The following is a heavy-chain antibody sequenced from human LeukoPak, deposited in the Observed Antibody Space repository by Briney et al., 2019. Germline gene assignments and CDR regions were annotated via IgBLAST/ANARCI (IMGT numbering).Heavy chain of an antibody. V-gene: IGHV4-38-2*02. CDR1: GGSISSYY. CDR3: ARGSYDFWSGYYDY. Sequence: SETLSLTCTVSGGSISSYYWGWIRQPPGKGLEWIGSIYHSGSTYYNPSLKSRVTISVDTSKNQFSLKLSSVTAADTAVYYCARGSYDFWSGYYDYWGQGTLVTVSS. J-gene: IGHJ4*02. D-gene: IGHD3-3*01. CDR2: IYHSGST.